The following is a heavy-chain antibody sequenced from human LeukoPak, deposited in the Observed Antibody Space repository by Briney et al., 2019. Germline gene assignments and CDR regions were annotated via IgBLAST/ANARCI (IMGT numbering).Heavy chain of an antibody. D-gene: IGHD3-10*01. CDR1: GFTFSSYG. J-gene: IGHJ5*02. CDR3: ARASRYYGSGSYPNWFDP. V-gene: IGHV3-33*01. CDR2: IWYDGSNK. Sequence: GGSPRLSCAASGFTFSSYGMHWVRQAPGKGLEWVAVIWYDGSNKYYADSVKGRFTTSRDNSKDTLYLQMNSLRAEDTAVYYCARASRYYGSGSYPNWFDPWGQGTLVTVSS.